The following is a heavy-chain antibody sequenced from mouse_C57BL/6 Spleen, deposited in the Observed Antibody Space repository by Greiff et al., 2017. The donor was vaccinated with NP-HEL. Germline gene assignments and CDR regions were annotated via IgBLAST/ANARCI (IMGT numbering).Heavy chain of an antibody. CDR1: GYSFTGYY. D-gene: IGHD2-1*01. CDR2: INPSTGGT. V-gene: IGHV1-42*01. CDR3: ARSFIYYGNPFAY. J-gene: IGHJ3*01. Sequence: EVKLMESGPELVKPGASVKISCKASGYSFTGYYMNWVKQSPEKSLEWIGEINPSTGGTTYNQKFKAKATLTVDKSSSTAYMQLKSLTSEDSAVYYCARSFIYYGNPFAYWGQGTLVTVSA.